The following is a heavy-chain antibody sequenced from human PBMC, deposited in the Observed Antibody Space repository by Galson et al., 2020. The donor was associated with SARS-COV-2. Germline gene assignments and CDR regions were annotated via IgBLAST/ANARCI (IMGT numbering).Heavy chain of an antibody. V-gene: IGHV5-51*01. CDR3: ARQACPRGYCPNYYYYYYYLDV. CDR2: VYPGDSDS. Sequence: HGESLKISCKASGYSFSSQWIAWVRQMPGKGLEWMGSVYPGDSDSRYSPSFQGQVTISVDKSITTAYLQWSSLKASDTAMYYCARQACPRGYCPNYYYYYYYLDVWGKGTTVTVSS. CDR1: GYSFSSQW. D-gene: IGHD3-22*01. J-gene: IGHJ6*03.